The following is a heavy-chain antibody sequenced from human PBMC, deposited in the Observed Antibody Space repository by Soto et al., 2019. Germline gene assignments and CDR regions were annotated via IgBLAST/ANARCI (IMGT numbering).Heavy chain of an antibody. D-gene: IGHD4-17*01. Sequence: GGSLRLSCAASGFTFSSYAMSWVRQAPGKGLEWVSAISGSGGSTYYADSVKGRFTISRDNSKNTLYLQMNSLRAEDTAVYYCVWASTVTTPNYYYYMDVWGKGTTVTVSS. V-gene: IGHV3-23*01. CDR1: GFTFSSYA. J-gene: IGHJ6*03. CDR2: ISGSGGST. CDR3: VWASTVTTPNYYYYMDV.